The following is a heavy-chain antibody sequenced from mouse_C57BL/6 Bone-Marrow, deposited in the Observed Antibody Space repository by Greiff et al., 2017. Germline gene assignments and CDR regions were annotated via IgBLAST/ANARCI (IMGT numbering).Heavy chain of an antibody. J-gene: IGHJ2*01. Sequence: QVQLQQPGAELVMPGASVKLSCKASGYTFTSYWMHLVKQRPGQGLEWIGEIDPSDSYTNYNQKFKGKSTLTVDKSSSTAYMQLSSLTSEDSAVYYCARWGGHYFDYWGQGTTLTVSS. CDR2: IDPSDSYT. CDR1: GYTFTSYW. CDR3: ARWGGHYFDY. V-gene: IGHV1-69*01.